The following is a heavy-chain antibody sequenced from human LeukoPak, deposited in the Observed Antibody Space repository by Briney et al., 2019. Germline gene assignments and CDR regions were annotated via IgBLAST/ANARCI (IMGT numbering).Heavy chain of an antibody. CDR3: XXVVEXXXXXFDI. CDR1: GFTFSNYW. V-gene: IGHV3-74*01. CDR2: IDANAKTT. Sequence: GGSLRLSCAASGFTFSNYWLHWVRQAPGKGLVWVSRIDANAKTTSYADSXKGRFTISTDNAKKTLYLQMNSLRVEDTAVYYCXXVVEXXXXXFDIWGQGTMVTVSS. J-gene: IGHJ3*02. D-gene: IGHD2-15*01.